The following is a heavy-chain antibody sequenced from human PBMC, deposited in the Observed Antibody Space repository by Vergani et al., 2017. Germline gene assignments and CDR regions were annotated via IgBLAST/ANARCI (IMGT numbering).Heavy chain of an antibody. V-gene: IGHV3-30*02. CDR3: TKAGQYDSDNFHDS. CDR2: IRYDGTKR. CDR1: GFTFRIYG. D-gene: IGHD3-22*01. Sequence: QVQLVESGGGVVQPGGSLRLPCIASGFTFRIYGMHWVRQAPGKGLEWVAFIRYDGTKRFYGDSVKGRFTISRDNSQTTVFLQMNSLGADDSAVYYCTKAGQYDSDNFHDSWGQGALVTVAS. J-gene: IGHJ1*01.